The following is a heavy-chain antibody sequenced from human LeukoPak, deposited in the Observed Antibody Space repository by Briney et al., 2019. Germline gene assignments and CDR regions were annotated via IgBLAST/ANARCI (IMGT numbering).Heavy chain of an antibody. CDR2: INWNGGST. Sequence: PGGSLRLSCAASGFTFDDYGMSWVRQAPGKGLEWVSGINWNGGSTGYADSVKGRFTISRDNAKNSLYLQMNSLRAEDTAVYYCARVGSIAAAGTPDYWGQGTLVTVSS. J-gene: IGHJ4*02. CDR1: GFTFDDYG. V-gene: IGHV3-20*04. CDR3: ARVGSIAAAGTPDY. D-gene: IGHD6-13*01.